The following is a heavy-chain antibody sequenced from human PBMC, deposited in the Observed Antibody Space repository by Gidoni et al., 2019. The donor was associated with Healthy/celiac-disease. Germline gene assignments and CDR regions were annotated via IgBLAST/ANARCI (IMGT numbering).Heavy chain of an antibody. CDR3: TTEYCSGPCGDAFDI. CDR1: GFTFSNAW. D-gene: IGHD2-15*01. V-gene: IGHV3-15*01. J-gene: IGHJ3*02. Sequence: EVQLVESGGGLVKPGGSLSLSCAASGFTFSNAWMSWVRQAPGKGLEWVGRIKSKTDGGTTDYAAPVKGRFTISRDDSKNTLYLQMNSLKTEDTAVYYCTTEYCSGPCGDAFDIWGQGTMVTVSS. CDR2: IKSKTDGGTT.